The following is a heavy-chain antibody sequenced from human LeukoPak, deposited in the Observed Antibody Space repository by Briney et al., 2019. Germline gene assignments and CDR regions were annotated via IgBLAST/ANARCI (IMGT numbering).Heavy chain of an antibody. Sequence: GGCLRLSCAASGFTFSDYYMSWIRQAPGKGLGWVSYISSIISYTNYADSVKGRFTISRDKAKNSLYLQMNSLRAEDTAVYYCARRSYSSWYYLDYWGQGTLVTVSS. J-gene: IGHJ4*02. CDR3: ARRSYSSWYYLDY. CDR1: GFTFSDYY. V-gene: IGHV3-11*06. CDR2: ISSIISYT. D-gene: IGHD6-19*01.